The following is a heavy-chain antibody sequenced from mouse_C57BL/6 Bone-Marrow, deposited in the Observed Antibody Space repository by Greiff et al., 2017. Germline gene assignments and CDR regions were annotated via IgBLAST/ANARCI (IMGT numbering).Heavy chain of an antibody. CDR3: ARGGLPLRGAMDY. V-gene: IGHV1-26*01. CDR2: INPNNGGT. Sequence: EVQLQQSGPELVKPGASVKISCKASGYTFTDYYMNWVKQSHGKSLEWIGDINPNNGGTSYNQKFKGKATLTVDKSSSTAYMELRSLTSEDSAVYYCARGGLPLRGAMDYWGQGTSVTVSS. D-gene: IGHD2-4*01. J-gene: IGHJ4*01. CDR1: GYTFTDYY.